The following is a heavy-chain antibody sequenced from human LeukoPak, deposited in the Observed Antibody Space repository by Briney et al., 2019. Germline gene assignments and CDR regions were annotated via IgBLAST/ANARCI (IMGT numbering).Heavy chain of an antibody. D-gene: IGHD3-10*01. J-gene: IGHJ4*02. CDR2: IYYSGNT. CDR3: ARLKEGIDY. CDR1: GGSISGSSYF. Sequence: LETLSLTCAVSGGSISGSSYFWGWIRQPPGKGLEWIGSIYYSGNTYYNPSLKSRVTISVDTSKNQFSLKLSSVTAADTAVYYCARLKEGIDYWGQGTLVTVSS. V-gene: IGHV4-39*01.